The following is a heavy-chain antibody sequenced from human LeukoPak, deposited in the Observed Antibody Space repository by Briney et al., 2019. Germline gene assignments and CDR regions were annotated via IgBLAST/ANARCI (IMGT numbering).Heavy chain of an antibody. V-gene: IGHV1-8*01. J-gene: IGHJ6*02. D-gene: IGHD6-19*01. Sequence: ASVKVSCKASGYNFTSYDINWVRQATGQGLEWMGWMNPNSGNADFAQKFLGRVTMTRNTSIGTAYMQLSSLRFEDTAVYYCARGLKQWLVGHTSYYFYGMDVWGHGTTVTVSS. CDR2: MNPNSGNA. CDR1: GYNFTSYD. CDR3: ARGLKQWLVGHTSYYFYGMDV.